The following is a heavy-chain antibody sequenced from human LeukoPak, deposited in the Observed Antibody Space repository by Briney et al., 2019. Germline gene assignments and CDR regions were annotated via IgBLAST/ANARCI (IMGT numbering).Heavy chain of an antibody. CDR2: INPNSSGT. V-gene: IGHV1-2*02. CDR3: ARVPFSYCGGDCYFDY. CDR1: GYTFTGYY. D-gene: IGHD2-21*02. Sequence: ASVKVSCKASGYTFTGYYMHWVRQAPGQGLEWMGWINPNSSGTNYAQKFQGRVTMTRDTSISTAYMELSRLRSDDTAVYYCARVPFSYCGGDCYFDYWGQGTLVTVSS. J-gene: IGHJ4*02.